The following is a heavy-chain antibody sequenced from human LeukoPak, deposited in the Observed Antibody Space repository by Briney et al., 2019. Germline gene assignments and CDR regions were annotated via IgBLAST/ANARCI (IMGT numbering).Heavy chain of an antibody. Sequence: GASVKVSCKASGYTFTSYGISWVRQAPGQGLEWMGWISAYNGNTNYAQKLQGRVTMTTDTSTSTAYMELRSLRSDDTAVYYCARGAGDLKDGYKNYFDYWGQGTLVTVS. D-gene: IGHD5-24*01. J-gene: IGHJ4*02. CDR3: ARGAGDLKDGYKNYFDY. CDR1: GYTFTSYG. CDR2: ISAYNGNT. V-gene: IGHV1-18*01.